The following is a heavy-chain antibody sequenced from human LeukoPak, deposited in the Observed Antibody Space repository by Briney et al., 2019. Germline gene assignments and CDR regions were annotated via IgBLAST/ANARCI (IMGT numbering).Heavy chain of an antibody. Sequence: TGGSPGLSCAASGFTVSSNYMSWVRQAPGKGLEWVSVIYSDGTTYYADAVKGRFTISRDNSKNTLYLQMNSLRAEDTAVYYCARGSGFDPWGQGTLVTVSS. CDR3: ARGSGFDP. J-gene: IGHJ5*02. D-gene: IGHD2-15*01. V-gene: IGHV3-53*01. CDR1: GFTVSSNY. CDR2: IYSDGTT.